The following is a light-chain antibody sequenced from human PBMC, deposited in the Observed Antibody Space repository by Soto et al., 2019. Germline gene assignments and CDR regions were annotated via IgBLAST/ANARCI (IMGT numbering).Light chain of an antibody. CDR3: LSYDSSLSGWV. J-gene: IGLJ3*02. CDR1: SSNIGAGYD. Sequence: QSVLTQPPSVSGAPGQRVTISCTGSSSNIGAGYDIHWYQQLPGTAPKLLIFGNINRPSGVPDRFSGPKSGTSASLAITGLQAEDEADYYCLSYDSSLSGWVFGGGTKLTVL. V-gene: IGLV1-40*01. CDR2: GNI.